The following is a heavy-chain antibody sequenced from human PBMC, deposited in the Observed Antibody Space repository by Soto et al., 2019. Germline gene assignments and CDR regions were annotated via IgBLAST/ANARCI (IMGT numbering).Heavy chain of an antibody. CDR2: IYWDDDK. J-gene: IGHJ5*02. D-gene: IGHD3-9*01. CDR1: GFSLSTSGVG. Sequence: QITLKESGPTLVKPTQTLTLTCTFSGFSLSTSGVGVGWIRQPPGKALEWLALIYWDDDKRYSPSLKSRLTITKDTSKNQVVLTMTNMDPVDTATDYCAHRLLRYFDWCDWFDPWGQGTLVTVSS. V-gene: IGHV2-5*02. CDR3: AHRLLRYFDWCDWFDP.